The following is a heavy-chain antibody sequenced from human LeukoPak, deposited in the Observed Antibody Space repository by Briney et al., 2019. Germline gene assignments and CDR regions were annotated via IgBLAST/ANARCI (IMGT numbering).Heavy chain of an antibody. J-gene: IGHJ4*02. Sequence: GESLKISCKGSGYSFTSYWIGWVRQMPGKGLEWMGIIYPGDSDTRYSPSFQGQVTISADKSISTAYLQWSSLKASDTAMYYCARRVDGCSGGTCYFDYWGQGTLVTVSS. CDR3: ARRVDGCSGGTCYFDY. V-gene: IGHV5-51*01. D-gene: IGHD2-15*01. CDR2: IYPGDSDT. CDR1: GYSFTSYW.